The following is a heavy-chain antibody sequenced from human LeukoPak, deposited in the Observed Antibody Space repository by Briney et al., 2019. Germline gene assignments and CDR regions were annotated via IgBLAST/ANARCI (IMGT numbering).Heavy chain of an antibody. V-gene: IGHV4-59*01. D-gene: IGHD3-22*01. Sequence: SETLSLTCTVSGDSISSYYWNWIRQPPGKGLEWIGYIYYSGSTNYNPSLKSRVTMSVDTSKNQFSLKLSSVTAADTAVYYCARKGSSGYYYDYWGQGTLVTVSS. CDR3: ARKGSSGYYYDY. CDR2: IYYSGST. J-gene: IGHJ4*02. CDR1: GDSISSYY.